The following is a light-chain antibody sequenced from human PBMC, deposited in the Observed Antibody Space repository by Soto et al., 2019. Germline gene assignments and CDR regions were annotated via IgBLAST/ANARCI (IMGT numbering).Light chain of an antibody. CDR1: SSDIGAGYY. J-gene: IGLJ2*01. CDR2: DIN. Sequence: QSVLTQPASVSGAPGQGVTISCTGSSSDIGAGYYVHWYQQHPGKAPKLLIYDINNRPSGVPYRFSGSKSGTTASLAITGLQAEDEADYYCRSYDGSLSGVVFGGGTKLTVL. CDR3: RSYDGSLSGVV. V-gene: IGLV1-40*01.